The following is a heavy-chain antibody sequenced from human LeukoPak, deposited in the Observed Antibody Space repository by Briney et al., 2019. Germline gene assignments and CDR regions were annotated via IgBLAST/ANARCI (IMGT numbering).Heavy chain of an antibody. V-gene: IGHV4-30-4*01. J-gene: IGHJ4*02. CDR1: GGAINSGGYY. CDR3: ARQDFWSGYPDY. Sequence: SETLSLTCTVSGGAINSGGYYWSWIRQHPGKGLEWIGYIYYSGSTYYNPSLKSRVTISVDTSKNQFSLKLSSVTAADTAVYYYARQDFWSGYPDYWGQGTLVTVSS. CDR2: IYYSGST. D-gene: IGHD3-3*01.